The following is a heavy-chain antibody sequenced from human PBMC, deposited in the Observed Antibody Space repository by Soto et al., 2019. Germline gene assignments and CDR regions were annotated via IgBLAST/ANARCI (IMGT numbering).Heavy chain of an antibody. CDR3: ARAQDAFDI. Sequence: GGSLRLSCAASGFTVSSNYMSWVRQAPGKGLEWVSVIYSGGSTYYADSVKDRFTNSRHNSKNTLYLQMNSLRAEDTAVYYCARAQDAFDIWGQGTMVTVSS. CDR1: GFTVSSNY. V-gene: IGHV3-53*04. CDR2: IYSGGST. J-gene: IGHJ3*02.